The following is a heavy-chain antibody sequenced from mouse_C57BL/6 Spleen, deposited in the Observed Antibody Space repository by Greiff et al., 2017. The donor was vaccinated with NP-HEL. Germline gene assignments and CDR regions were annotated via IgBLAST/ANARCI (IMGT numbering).Heavy chain of an antibody. J-gene: IGHJ3*01. CDR2: IDPSDSYT. CDR3: ARPYDYDWFAY. V-gene: IGHV1-69*01. D-gene: IGHD2-4*01. Sequence: VQLQQPGAELVMPGASVKLSCKASGYTFTSYWMHWVKQRPGQGLEWIGEIDPSDSYTNYNQKFKGKSTLTVDKSSSTAYMQLSSLTSEDSAVYYCARPYDYDWFAYWGQGTLVTVSA. CDR1: GYTFTSYW.